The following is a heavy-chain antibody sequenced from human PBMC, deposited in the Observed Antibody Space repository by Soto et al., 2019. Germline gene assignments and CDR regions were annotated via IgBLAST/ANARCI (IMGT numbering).Heavy chain of an antibody. V-gene: IGHV1-2*02. Sequence: QVQPVQSGAEVKKPGASVKISCKASGHTFTGYYIHWVRQSPGQGLEWMGWINHNSGGTDYGQKFKGRVTLTRDTAISTVYMELTRLRSADTAVYYGARGKAIDAEIYHWFDPWGQGTLVTVS. J-gene: IGHJ5*02. D-gene: IGHD2-2*01. CDR1: GHTFTGYY. CDR3: ARGKAIDAEIYHWFDP. CDR2: INHNSGGT.